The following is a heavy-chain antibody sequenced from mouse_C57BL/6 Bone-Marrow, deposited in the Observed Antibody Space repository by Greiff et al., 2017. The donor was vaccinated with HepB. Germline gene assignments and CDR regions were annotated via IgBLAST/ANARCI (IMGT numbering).Heavy chain of an antibody. CDR2: IDPETGGT. CDR3: TIRAQGY. CDR1: GYTFTDYE. J-gene: IGHJ2*01. Sequence: LVESGAELVRPGASVTLSCKASGYTFTDYEMHWVKQTPVHGLEWIGAIDPETGGTAYNQKFKGKAILTADKSSSTACMALRSLTSEDSAVYYCTIRAQGYWGQGTTLTVSS. D-gene: IGHD3-3*01. V-gene: IGHV1-15*01.